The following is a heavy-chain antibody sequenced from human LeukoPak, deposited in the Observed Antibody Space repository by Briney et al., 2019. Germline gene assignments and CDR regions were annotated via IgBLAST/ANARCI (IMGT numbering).Heavy chain of an antibody. CDR1: GFTFSSYW. J-gene: IGHJ3*02. CDR2: IKQDGSEK. V-gene: IGHV3-7*02. D-gene: IGHD3-22*01. CDR3: ARGASGYYHNDAFDI. Sequence: GGSLRLSCAASGFTFSSYWMSWVRQAPGKGLEWVANIKQDGSEKYYVDSVKGRFTISRDNAKNSLYLQMNSLRAEDTAVYYCARGASGYYHNDAFDIWGQGTMVTVSS.